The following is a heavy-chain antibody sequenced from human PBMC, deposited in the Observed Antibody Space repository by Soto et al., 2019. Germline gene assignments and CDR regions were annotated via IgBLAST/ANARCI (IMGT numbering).Heavy chain of an antibody. J-gene: IGHJ4*02. CDR3: ARTAGDLDY. V-gene: IGHV1-8*01. CDR2: TNPKSGYT. D-gene: IGHD4-17*01. Sequence: QVQLVQSGAEVKKPGASVKVSCKTSGYTFTNYDINWVRQATGQGLEWMGWTNPKSGYTGSAQKFQSRVNMTRDSSIRTAYMELHSLTSEDKAVYYCARTAGDLDYWGQGTLITVSS. CDR1: GYTFTNYD.